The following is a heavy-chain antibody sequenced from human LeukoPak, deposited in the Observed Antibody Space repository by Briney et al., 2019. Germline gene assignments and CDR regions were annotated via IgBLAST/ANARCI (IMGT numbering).Heavy chain of an antibody. CDR1: GGSINSSPYY. Sequence: SETLSLTCIVSGGSINSSPYYWGWIRQPPGKGLEWIGSIYYSGSTYSNPPLKSRVTISVDTSKNQFSLKLSSVTAADTAVYYCARLPRSRNAFDIWGQGTMVTVSS. CDR3: ARLPRSRNAFDI. CDR2: IYYSGST. V-gene: IGHV4-39*01. J-gene: IGHJ3*02. D-gene: IGHD3-10*01.